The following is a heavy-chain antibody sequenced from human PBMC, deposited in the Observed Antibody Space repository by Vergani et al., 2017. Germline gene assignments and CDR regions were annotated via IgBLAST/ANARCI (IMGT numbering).Heavy chain of an antibody. CDR1: GGSISSGGYS. CDR3: ARDSVYCSSTSCSRDY. Sequence: QLQLQESGSGLVKPSQTLSLTCAVSGGSISSGGYSWSWIRQPPGKGLEWIGYIYHSGSTYYNPSLKSRVTISVDRSKNQFSLKLSSVTAADTAVYYCARDSVYCSSTSCSRDYWGQGTLVTVSS. J-gene: IGHJ4*02. D-gene: IGHD2-2*01. V-gene: IGHV4-30-2*01. CDR2: IYHSGST.